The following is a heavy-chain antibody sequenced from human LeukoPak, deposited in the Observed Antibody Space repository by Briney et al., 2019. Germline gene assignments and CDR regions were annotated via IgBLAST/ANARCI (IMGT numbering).Heavy chain of an antibody. CDR2: IYYSGST. V-gene: IGHV4-59*01. CDR1: GGSIISYY. Sequence: SETLSLTCTVSGGSIISYYWSWIRQPPGKGLEWIGYIYYSGSTNYNPSLKSRVTISVDTSKNQFSLKLSSVTAADTAVYYCAGGLAAAGFDYWGQGTLVTVSS. D-gene: IGHD6-13*01. CDR3: AGGLAAAGFDY. J-gene: IGHJ4*02.